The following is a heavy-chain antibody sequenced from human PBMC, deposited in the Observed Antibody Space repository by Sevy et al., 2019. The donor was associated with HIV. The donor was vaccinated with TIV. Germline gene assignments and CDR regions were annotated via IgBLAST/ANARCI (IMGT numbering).Heavy chain of an antibody. D-gene: IGHD3-22*01. J-gene: IGHJ3*02. CDR3: AKDRSGYWATDAFDI. CDR2: ISGSGGST. V-gene: IGHV3-23*01. CDR1: GFTFSSYA. Sequence: GGSLRLSCAASGFTFSSYAMSWVRQAPGKGLKWVSAISGSGGSTYYADSVKGRFTISRDNSKNTQYLQMNSLRAEDTAVYYCAKDRSGYWATDAFDIWGQGTMVTVSS.